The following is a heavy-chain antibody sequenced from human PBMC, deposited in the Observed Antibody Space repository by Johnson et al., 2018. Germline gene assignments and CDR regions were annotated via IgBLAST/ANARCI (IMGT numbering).Heavy chain of an antibody. V-gene: IGHV3-30*18. J-gene: IGHJ3*01. CDR3: AKERPDMIGAFDV. D-gene: IGHD3-16*01. CDR2: ISYDGHNK. CDR1: PFTFSRHG. Sequence: QVQLVESGGGVVQPGRSLRLSCEASPFTFSRHGMYWVRQAPGKGLEWLAFISYDGHNKHVAASVQGRFTISRDNSKNTLSLQMTSLRTEDTAVYYCAKERPDMIGAFDVWGQGTMVIVSS.